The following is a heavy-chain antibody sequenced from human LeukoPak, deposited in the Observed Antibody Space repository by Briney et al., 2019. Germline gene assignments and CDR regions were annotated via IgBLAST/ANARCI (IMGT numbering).Heavy chain of an antibody. V-gene: IGHV3-23*01. Sequence: GGSLRLSCAASGFTFSSYAMSWVRQAPGKGLEWVSAISGSGAGTYYADSVKGRFTISRDNSKNTLYVQMNSLRAEDTAIYYCAKGWGNNGYFDYWGQGTLVTVSS. D-gene: IGHD2/OR15-2a*01. CDR1: GFTFSSYA. J-gene: IGHJ4*02. CDR2: ISGSGAGT. CDR3: AKGWGNNGYFDY.